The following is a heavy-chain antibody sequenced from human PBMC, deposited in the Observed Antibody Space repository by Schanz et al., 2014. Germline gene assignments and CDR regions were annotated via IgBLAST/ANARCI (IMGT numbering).Heavy chain of an antibody. Sequence: QVQLVESGGGVVQPGRSLRLSCAASGFNFGSHGMHWVRQAPGKGLEWVAVISYDGSFKNYADSVRGRITMSRDNSKNTLYLQMNSLRPEDTAVYYCAKTLFPGGTQTFGNWGRGTLXTVSS. J-gene: IGHJ4*02. CDR2: ISYDGSFK. CDR1: GFNFGSHG. V-gene: IGHV3-33*06. CDR3: AKTLFPGGTQTFGN. D-gene: IGHD2-8*02.